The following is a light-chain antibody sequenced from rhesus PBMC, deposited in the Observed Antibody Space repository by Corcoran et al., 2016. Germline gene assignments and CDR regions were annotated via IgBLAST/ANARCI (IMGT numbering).Light chain of an antibody. CDR3: MRALQTPT. CDR1: QSILSSTGYNS. CDR2: YGF. J-gene: IGKJ3*01. Sequence: DIVMTQTPLSLPVTLGEPASISCRSSQSILSSTGYNSLNWYLQKPGQSQQLRIYYGFNRASGVPDRVSGSGSGTELTLKISRVVVEHVGVYYCMRALQTPTFCPGTKLDIK. V-gene: IGKV2-60*01.